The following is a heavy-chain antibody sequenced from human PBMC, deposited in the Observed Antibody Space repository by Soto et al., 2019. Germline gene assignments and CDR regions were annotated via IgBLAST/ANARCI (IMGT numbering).Heavy chain of an antibody. CDR2: ISYDGINK. J-gene: IGHJ3*02. CDR3: AKDHGSKDYNLPLDAFDI. V-gene: IGHV3-30*18. Sequence: HPGGSLRLSCAASGFTFSSYGMHWVRQAPGKGLEWVAIISYDGINKFYADSVKGRFTISRDNSKNTVHLQMNSLRAEDTAIYYCAKDHGSKDYNLPLDAFDIWGQGTMVTVSS. D-gene: IGHD4-4*01. CDR1: GFTFSSYG.